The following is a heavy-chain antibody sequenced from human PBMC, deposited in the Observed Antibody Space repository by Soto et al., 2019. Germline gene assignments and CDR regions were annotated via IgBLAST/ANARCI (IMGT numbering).Heavy chain of an antibody. CDR1: GFTFSSYG. CDR3: AKDFKVSGSYYGSLKYYYCMDV. D-gene: IGHD3-10*01. Sequence: GGSLRLSCAASGFTFSSYGMHWVRQAPGKGLEWVAIISYDGSLKYYADSVKGRFTISRDNSKSALYLQMNSLRPEDTAVYYCAKDFKVSGSYYGSLKYYYCMDVMGQRTTVTVSS. V-gene: IGHV3-30*18. J-gene: IGHJ6*02. CDR2: ISYDGSLK.